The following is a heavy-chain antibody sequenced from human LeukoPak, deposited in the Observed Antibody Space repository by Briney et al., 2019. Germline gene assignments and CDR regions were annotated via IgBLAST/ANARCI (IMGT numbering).Heavy chain of an antibody. CDR2: AYTSGST. J-gene: IGHJ3*02. CDR1: GGAVSSGDYY. CDR3: AKGQIFSPVAAWPWAFDI. V-gene: IGHV4-61*02. D-gene: IGHD3-3*01. Sequence: SQTLSLTCTVSGGAVSSGDYYWIWVRQPAGQGLEWVGRAYTSGSTSYSPSLKSRVTISLDTSKNQFSLRLTSVTAADTAVYYCAKGQIFSPVAAWPWAFDIWGQGTMVTVSS.